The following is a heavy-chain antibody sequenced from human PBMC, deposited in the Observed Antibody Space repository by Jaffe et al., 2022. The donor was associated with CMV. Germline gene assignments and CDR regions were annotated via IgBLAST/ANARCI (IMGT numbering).Heavy chain of an antibody. CDR1: GDSISSSNW. CDR3: SRGPDDSSRLIFDY. D-gene: IGHD3-22*01. Sequence: QVQLQESGPGLVKPSGTLSLTCAVSGDSISSSNWWSWVRQPPGKGLEWIGEIYHSGSTNYNPSLESRVTISVDKSKNQFSLKLTSVTAADTAVYYCSRGPDDSSRLIFDYWGQGTLVTVSS. CDR2: IYHSGST. V-gene: IGHV4-4*02. J-gene: IGHJ4*02.